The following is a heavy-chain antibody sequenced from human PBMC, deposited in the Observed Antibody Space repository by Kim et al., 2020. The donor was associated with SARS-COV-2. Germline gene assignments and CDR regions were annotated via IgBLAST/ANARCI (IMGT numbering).Heavy chain of an antibody. CDR1: GFTFSDYY. CDR2: ISSSSSYT. CDR3: AREGYCSGGSCSNWFDP. J-gene: IGHJ5*02. V-gene: IGHV3-11*05. Sequence: GGSLRLSCAASGFTFSDYYMSWIRQAPGKGLEWVSYISSSSSYTNYADSVKGRFTISRDNAKNSLYLQMNSLRAEDTAVYYCAREGYCSGGSCSNWFDPWGQGTLVTVSS. D-gene: IGHD2-15*01.